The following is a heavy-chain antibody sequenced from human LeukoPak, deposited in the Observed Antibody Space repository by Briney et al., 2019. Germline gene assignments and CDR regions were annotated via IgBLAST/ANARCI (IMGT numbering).Heavy chain of an antibody. CDR2: MKQDGSEI. Sequence: GGSLRLSCEASGFTFSSYWMSWVRQALGKGLEWVANMKQDGSEIYYVGSVRGRFTISRDNAKNSLYLQMNSLRAEDTAVYYCARRGSYSLFDYWGPGTLVTVSS. CDR3: ARRGSYSLFDY. CDR1: GFTFSSYW. D-gene: IGHD1-26*01. J-gene: IGHJ4*02. V-gene: IGHV3-7*01.